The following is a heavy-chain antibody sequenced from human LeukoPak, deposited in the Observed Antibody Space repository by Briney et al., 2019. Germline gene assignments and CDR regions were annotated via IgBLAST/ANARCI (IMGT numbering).Heavy chain of an antibody. CDR3: SRFDSGGWYVVY. J-gene: IGHJ4*02. D-gene: IGHD6-19*01. Sequence: SETLSLTCTVSGGSISSGSYYWGWIRQPPGKGLEWIGSIYYTGSTYYNPSLKSRVTISVDTSKNQFSLKLSSVTAADTAVYYCSRFDSGGWYVVYWGQGTLVTVSS. CDR1: GGSISSGSYY. CDR2: IYYTGST. V-gene: IGHV4-39*01.